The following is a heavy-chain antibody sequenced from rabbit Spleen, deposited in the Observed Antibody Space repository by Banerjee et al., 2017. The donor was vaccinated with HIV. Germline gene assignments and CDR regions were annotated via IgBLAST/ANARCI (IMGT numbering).Heavy chain of an antibody. CDR1: GFSFSNGYW. V-gene: IGHV1S45*01. CDR3: ARGGNNAGDGYNL. Sequence: QEQLEESGGDLVKPEGSLTLTCTASGFSFSNGYWICWVRQAPGKGLEWIGCIYTSSGSTYYASWAKGRFTVSKTSSTTVTLQMTSLTAADTATYLCARGGNNAGDGYNLWGPGTLVTVS. J-gene: IGHJ4*01. D-gene: IGHD2-1*01. CDR2: IYTSSGST.